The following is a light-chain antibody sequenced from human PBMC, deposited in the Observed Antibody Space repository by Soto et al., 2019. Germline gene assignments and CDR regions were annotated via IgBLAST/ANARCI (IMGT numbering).Light chain of an antibody. J-gene: IGKJ1*01. CDR3: QHYSNWPPWT. CDR2: GAS. V-gene: IGKV3-15*01. Sequence: EIVMAQSPATLSVSPGERATLSCRASQSVGTNFAWYQQKPGQAPRLLIYGASTRATGVPARFIGSGSGTEFTLTISSLQSEDFAVYYCQHYSNWPPWTFGQGTKVEIK. CDR1: QSVGTN.